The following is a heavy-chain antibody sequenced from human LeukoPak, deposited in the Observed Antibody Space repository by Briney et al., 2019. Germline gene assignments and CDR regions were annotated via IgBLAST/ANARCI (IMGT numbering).Heavy chain of an antibody. D-gene: IGHD1-26*01. CDR3: ARDRGSGTYYFDY. CDR2: ISYDGSNK. V-gene: IGHV3-30-3*01. J-gene: IGHJ4*02. CDR1: GFTFSSYA. Sequence: GRSLRLSCAASGFTFSSYAMHWVRQAPGKGVEWVAVISYDGSNKYYADSVKGRFTISRDNSKNTLYLQMNSLRAEDTAVYYCARDRGSGTYYFDYWGQGTLVTVSS.